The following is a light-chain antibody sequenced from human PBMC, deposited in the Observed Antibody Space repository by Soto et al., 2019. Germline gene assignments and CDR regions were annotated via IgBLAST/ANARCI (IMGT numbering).Light chain of an antibody. J-gene: IGKJ2*01. Sequence: DLVMTQSPDSLAVSLGERATINCKSSQSVFYSSNNKNYLAWYQQKAGQPPKLLFYWASTRESGVPDRFSGSGSGADFTLTITNLQAEDMAVYYCQQYYAIPHTFGQGTKLEIK. CDR1: QSVFYSSNNKNY. CDR3: QQYYAIPHT. CDR2: WAS. V-gene: IGKV4-1*01.